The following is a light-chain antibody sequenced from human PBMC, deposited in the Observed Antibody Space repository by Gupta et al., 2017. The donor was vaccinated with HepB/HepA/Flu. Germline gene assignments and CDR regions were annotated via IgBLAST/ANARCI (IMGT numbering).Light chain of an antibody. Sequence: QSALTQPASVSGSPGQSITISCTGSSSDVGGFNSVSWYQQYPGRAPKLLIYDVSNRPSGVSYRFSGSKSGNTASLTISGLQAEDDADYYCSSYTTSSTLVVFGGGTKVTVL. J-gene: IGLJ2*01. CDR2: DVS. CDR3: SSYTTSSTLVV. V-gene: IGLV2-14*03. CDR1: SSDVGGFNS.